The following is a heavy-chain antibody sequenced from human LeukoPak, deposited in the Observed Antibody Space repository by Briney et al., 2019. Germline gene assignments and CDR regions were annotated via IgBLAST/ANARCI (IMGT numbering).Heavy chain of an antibody. CDR1: GFTFSSYE. V-gene: IGHV3-48*03. Sequence: GGSLRLSCAASGFTFSSYEMNWVRQAPGKGLEWVSYISSSGSTIYYADSVKGRFTISRDNAKNSLYLQMNSLRAEDTAVYYRARANYYYYYYMDVWGKGTTVTISS. J-gene: IGHJ6*03. CDR3: ARANYYYYYYMDV. CDR2: ISSSGSTI.